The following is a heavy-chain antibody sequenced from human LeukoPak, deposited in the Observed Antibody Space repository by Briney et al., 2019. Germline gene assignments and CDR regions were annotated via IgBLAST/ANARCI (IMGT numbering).Heavy chain of an antibody. CDR1: GYTFTSYG. D-gene: IGHD6-13*01. CDR2: ISAYNGNT. J-gene: IGHJ4*02. Sequence: ASVKVSCMASGYTFTSYGISWVRQAPGQGVEWMGWISAYNGNTNYAQKLQGRVTMTTDTSTSTAYMELRSLRSDDTAVYYCARDNVAAAGIPSYFDYWGQGTLVTVSS. V-gene: IGHV1-18*04. CDR3: ARDNVAAAGIPSYFDY.